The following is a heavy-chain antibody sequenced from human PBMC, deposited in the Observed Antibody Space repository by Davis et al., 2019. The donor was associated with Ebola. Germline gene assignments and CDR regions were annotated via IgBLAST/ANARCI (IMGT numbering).Heavy chain of an antibody. V-gene: IGHV1-3*01. Sequence: AASVKVSCKASGYTFTSYAMHWVRQAPGQRLEWMGWINAGNGNTKYSQKFQGRVTITRDTSASTAYMETRSLRPDDTAVYYCARDHPSLGYCSGGSCYSTFGMDVWGQGTTVTVSS. CDR3: ARDHPSLGYCSGGSCYSTFGMDV. CDR2: INAGNGNT. CDR1: GYTFTSYA. D-gene: IGHD2-15*01. J-gene: IGHJ6*02.